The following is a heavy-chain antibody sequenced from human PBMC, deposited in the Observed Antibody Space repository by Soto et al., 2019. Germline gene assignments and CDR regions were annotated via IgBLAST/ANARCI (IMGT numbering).Heavy chain of an antibody. Sequence: GGSLRLSCAASGFTFSSYAMHWVRQAPGKGLEWVAVISYDGSNKYYADSVKGRFTISRDNSKNTLYLQMNSLRAEDTAVYYGARGGGGGSSWYDDAFDIWGQGTMVTVSS. CDR3: ARGGGGGSSWYDDAFDI. CDR1: GFTFSSYA. D-gene: IGHD6-13*01. CDR2: ISYDGSNK. J-gene: IGHJ3*02. V-gene: IGHV3-30*04.